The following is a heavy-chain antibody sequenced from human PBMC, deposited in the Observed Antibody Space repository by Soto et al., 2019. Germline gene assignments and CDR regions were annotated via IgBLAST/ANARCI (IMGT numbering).Heavy chain of an antibody. CDR2: IKSKSDGGTT. V-gene: IGHV3-15*01. CDR1: GFPFRDAW. Sequence: PGGSLRLSCAASGFPFRDAWMSWVRQAPGKGLDWVGRIKSKSDGGTTEYAAPVRGRFTISRDDSKNTLYLQVNSLKTEDTAVYYCTTDLWRIAVVVGSTGYFNPWGQGT. D-gene: IGHD2-21*01. CDR3: TTDLWRIAVVVGSTGYFNP. J-gene: IGHJ5*02.